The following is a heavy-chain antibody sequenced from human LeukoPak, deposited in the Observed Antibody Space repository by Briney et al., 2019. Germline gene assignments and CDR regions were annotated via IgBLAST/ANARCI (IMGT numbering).Heavy chain of an antibody. CDR2: ISGSGGST. Sequence: GGSLRLSCAASGSTFSSYAMSWVRQAPGKGLEWVSAISGSGGSTYYADSVKGRFTISRDNSKNTLYLQMNSLRAEDTAVYYCAKDRSHYYDSSGYYYGSGEYFQHWGQGTLVTVSS. V-gene: IGHV3-23*01. J-gene: IGHJ1*01. CDR1: GSTFSSYA. CDR3: AKDRSHYYDSSGYYYGSGEYFQH. D-gene: IGHD3-22*01.